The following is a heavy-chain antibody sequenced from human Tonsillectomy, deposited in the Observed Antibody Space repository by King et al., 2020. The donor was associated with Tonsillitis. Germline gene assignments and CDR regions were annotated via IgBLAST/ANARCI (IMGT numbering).Heavy chain of an antibody. CDR3: AKGAITIFGVVINYFDY. D-gene: IGHD3-3*01. Sequence: VQLVESGGGLVQPGGSLRLSCAASGFRFSSYAMSWVRQAPGKGLEWVSAISGSGGFKYFADSVKGRFTISRDNSKNTLYLEMNSLRAEDTAIYFCAKGAITIFGVVINYFDYWGQGTLVPVSS. CDR2: ISGSGGFK. J-gene: IGHJ4*02. CDR1: GFRFSSYA. V-gene: IGHV3-23*04.